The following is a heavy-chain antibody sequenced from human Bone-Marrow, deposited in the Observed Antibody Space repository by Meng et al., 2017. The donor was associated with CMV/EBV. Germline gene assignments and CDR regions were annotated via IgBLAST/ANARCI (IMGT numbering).Heavy chain of an antibody. CDR2: INPNSGGT. J-gene: IGHJ4*02. V-gene: IGHV1-2*06. CDR3: ARVSHSSSGWRGPFDY. CDR1: GSTFTDHY. D-gene: IGHD6-19*01. Sequence: ASIRVSCKASGSTFTDHYIFWVRQAPGQGLEWMARINPNSGGTNYAQKFQGRVTMTRDTSISTAYMELSSLKSDDTAVYYCARVSHSSSGWRGPFDYWGQGTLVTVSS.